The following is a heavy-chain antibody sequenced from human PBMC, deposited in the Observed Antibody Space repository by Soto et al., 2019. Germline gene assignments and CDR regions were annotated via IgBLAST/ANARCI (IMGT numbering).Heavy chain of an antibody. V-gene: IGHV1-18*01. CDR1: GYTFTNYA. CDR3: ARDGRAFSIFGETMDV. J-gene: IGHJ6*02. Sequence: VQLLQSGGEVRKPGASVKVSCTTSGYTFTNYAINWVRQAPGQGLQWMGWISAYSGDTKYAQRFQDRLTVTTDPSTTTASMELRSLRSDDTAGYYCARDGRAFSIFGETMDVWGQGTTVTVSS. D-gene: IGHD3-3*01. CDR2: ISAYSGDT.